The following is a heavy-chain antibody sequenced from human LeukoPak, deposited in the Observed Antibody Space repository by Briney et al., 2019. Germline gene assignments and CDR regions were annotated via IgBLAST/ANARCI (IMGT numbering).Heavy chain of an antibody. D-gene: IGHD3-16*01. J-gene: IGHJ1*01. Sequence: SETLSLTCAVSGGSISSGGYSWSWIRQPPGKGLEWIGYIYHSGSTYYNPSLKSRVTISVDRSKNQFSLKLSSVTAADTAVYYCARQAPGGGSEYFQHWGQGTLVTASS. CDR3: ARQAPGGGSEYFQH. V-gene: IGHV4-30-2*01. CDR2: IYHSGST. CDR1: GGSISSGGYS.